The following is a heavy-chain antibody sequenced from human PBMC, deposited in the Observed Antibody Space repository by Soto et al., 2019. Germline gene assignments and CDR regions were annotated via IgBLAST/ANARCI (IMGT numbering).Heavy chain of an antibody. D-gene: IGHD3-9*01. CDR1: GYRFSSYW. Sequence: GESLKISCEVSGYRFSSYWIAWVRQMPGKGLEWIGIIYPGDSDTRYSPSFQGQVTISADKSISTAYLQWSSLKASDTAMYYCARHGVGDILTGQPDYWGQGTLVTVSS. J-gene: IGHJ4*02. CDR3: ARHGVGDILTGQPDY. CDR2: IYPGDSDT. V-gene: IGHV5-51*01.